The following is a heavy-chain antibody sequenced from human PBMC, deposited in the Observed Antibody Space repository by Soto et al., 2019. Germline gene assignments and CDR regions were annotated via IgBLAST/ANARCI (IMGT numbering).Heavy chain of an antibody. J-gene: IGHJ6*01. V-gene: IGHV3-23*01. CDR1: GFTFNNYA. CDR3: VKDWTGDTCPCMDV. CDR2: ISGSDDST. D-gene: IGHD2-8*02. Sequence: EVQLLESGGGLVQPGGSLRLSCAASGFTFNNYAMTWVRQAPGKGLEWVSTISGSDDSTYYADTVKGRLTISRDNSKNALSLQMISLRAEDTALYYCVKDWTGDTCPCMDVWGQGTTVTVSS.